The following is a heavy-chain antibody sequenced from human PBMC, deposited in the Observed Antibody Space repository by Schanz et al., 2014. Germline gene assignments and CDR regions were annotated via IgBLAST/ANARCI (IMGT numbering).Heavy chain of an antibody. CDR3: AGAYCSSTSCYTGYYYMDF. CDR1: GYTFTSYG. CDR2: IIPSLGLA. V-gene: IGHV1-69*09. J-gene: IGHJ6*03. Sequence: VQSVHSGTEVQKLGASVKVSCKASGYTFTSYGISWVRQAPGQGLEWMGRIIPSLGLAKYEQKFQDKVTITADTSTTTAYMELRGLRSEDTAVYYCAGAYCSSTSCYTGYYYMDFWGKGTTVTVS. D-gene: IGHD2-2*02.